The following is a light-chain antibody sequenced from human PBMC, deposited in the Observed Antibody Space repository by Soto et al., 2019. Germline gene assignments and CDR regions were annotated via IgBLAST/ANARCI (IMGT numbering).Light chain of an antibody. CDR3: TSYTSKSSLYV. CDR2: EVS. Sequence: QSALTQPASVSGSPGQSITISCTGTSSDVGGYNYVSWYQQHPGKAPKLMIYEVSNRPSGVSNRFSGSKSGNTASLIISGLQAEDEATYYCTSYTSKSSLYVFGTGTKLTVL. J-gene: IGLJ1*01. V-gene: IGLV2-14*01. CDR1: SSDVGGYNY.